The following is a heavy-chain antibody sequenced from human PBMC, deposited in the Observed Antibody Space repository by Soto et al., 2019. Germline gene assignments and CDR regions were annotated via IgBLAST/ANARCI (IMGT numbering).Heavy chain of an antibody. CDR3: ARTMGSSSWCRVLEY. CDR2: SNSDGSST. D-gene: IGHD6-13*01. Sequence: GGPLRRSGSASGFTFSSYWMHWVRQAPGKGLVWVSRSNSDGSSTSYADSVKGRFTISRDNAKNTLYLQINSLRAEGTAVYYCARTMGSSSWCRVLEYWGQGSLVSVSS. CDR1: GFTFSSYW. V-gene: IGHV3-74*01. J-gene: IGHJ4*02.